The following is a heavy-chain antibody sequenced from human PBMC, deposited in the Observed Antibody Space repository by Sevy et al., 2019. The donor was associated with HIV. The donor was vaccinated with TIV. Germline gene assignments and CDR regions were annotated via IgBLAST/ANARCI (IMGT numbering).Heavy chain of an antibody. V-gene: IGHV3-30*04. Sequence: GGSLRLSCAASGFTFSSYAMHWVRQAPGKGLEWVAVISYGGSNKYYADSVKGRFTISRDNSKNTLYLQMNSLRAEDTAVYYCAREGYCSSTSYRNWFDPWGQGTLVTVSS. CDR1: GFTFSSYA. J-gene: IGHJ5*02. CDR2: ISYGGSNK. CDR3: AREGYCSSTSYRNWFDP. D-gene: IGHD2-2*01.